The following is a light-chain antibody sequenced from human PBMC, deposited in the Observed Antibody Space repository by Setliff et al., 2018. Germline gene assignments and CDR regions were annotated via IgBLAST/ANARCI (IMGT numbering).Light chain of an antibody. V-gene: IGLV2-14*01. Sequence: QSVLTQPASVSGSPGQSITISCTGTSSDVGGYNYVSWYQQHPGKAPKLMIYEVSNRPSGVSNRFSGSKSGNTASLTISGLQAEDEAHYFCSSYTTADTFVLFGGGTKVTVL. CDR2: EVS. CDR1: SSDVGGYNY. J-gene: IGLJ2*01. CDR3: SSYTTADTFVL.